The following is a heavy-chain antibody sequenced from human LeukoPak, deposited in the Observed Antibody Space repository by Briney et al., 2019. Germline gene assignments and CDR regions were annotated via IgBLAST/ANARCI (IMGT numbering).Heavy chain of an antibody. Sequence: PGGSLRLSCAASGFTFSSYSMNWVRQAPGKGLEWVSSISSSSSYIYYADSVKGRFTISRDNAKNSLYLQMNSLRAEDTAVYYCARAKIDIAAREYYFDYWGQGTLVTVSS. V-gene: IGHV3-21*01. CDR3: ARAKIDIAAREYYFDY. CDR2: ISSSSSYI. J-gene: IGHJ4*02. D-gene: IGHD6-6*01. CDR1: GFTFSSYS.